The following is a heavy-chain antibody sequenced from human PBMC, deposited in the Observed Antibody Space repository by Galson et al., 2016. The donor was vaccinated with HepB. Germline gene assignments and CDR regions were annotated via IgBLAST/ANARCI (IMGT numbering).Heavy chain of an antibody. D-gene: IGHD2-2*01. CDR1: AFTFSNAW. CDR2: IQSKTDGGTT. V-gene: IGHV3-15*01. J-gene: IGHJ3*01. Sequence: SLRLSCAASAFTFSNAWMSWVRQAPGKGLEWVGRIQSKTDGGTTDYAAPVKGRFTIARDDSTNTLYLQMNTLKTEDTAVYYCTTAPAIVVLRTAIGLEVSDLWGQGTVVTVSS. CDR3: TTAPAIVVLRTAIGLEVSDL.